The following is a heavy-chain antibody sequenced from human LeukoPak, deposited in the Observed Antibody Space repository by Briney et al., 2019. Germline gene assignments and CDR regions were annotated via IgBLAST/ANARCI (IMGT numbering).Heavy chain of an antibody. CDR2: IRYDGSNK. CDR3: AKDSGSYYDWHYFDY. Sequence: GGSLRLSCAASGFTFSTSAMHWVRQAPGKGLEWVAFIRYDGSNKYYADSVKGRFTISRDNSKNTLYLQMNSLRAEDTAVYYCAKDSGSYYDWHYFDYWGQGTLVTVSS. J-gene: IGHJ4*02. D-gene: IGHD1-26*01. CDR1: GFTFSTSA. V-gene: IGHV3-30*02.